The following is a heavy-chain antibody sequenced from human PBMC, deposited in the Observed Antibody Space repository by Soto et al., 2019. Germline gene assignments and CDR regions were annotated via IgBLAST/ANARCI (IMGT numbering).Heavy chain of an antibody. CDR3: ARVGATTLHYFDS. Sequence: GESLKISCQVSGYRFTSYWLTWVRQVPGKGLECLGRIEPRDSYTNYSPSFQGHVTISVDKSINTAYLQWNSLKASDTAIYYCARVGATTLHYFDSWGQGTLATVSS. CDR2: IEPRDSYT. V-gene: IGHV5-10-1*01. D-gene: IGHD1-26*01. CDR1: GYRFTSYW. J-gene: IGHJ4*02.